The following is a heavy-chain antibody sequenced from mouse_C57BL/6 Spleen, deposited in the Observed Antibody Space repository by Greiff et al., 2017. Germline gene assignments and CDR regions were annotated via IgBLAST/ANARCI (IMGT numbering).Heavy chain of an antibody. CDR1: GFTFSSYG. Sequence: EVMLVESGGDLVKPGGSLKLSCAASGFTFSSYGMSWVRQTPDKRLEWVATISSGGSYTYYPDSVKGRFTIARDNAKNTLYLQMSSLKSEDTAMYYCESQLRENYFDYWGQGTTRTVSS. J-gene: IGHJ2*01. CDR3: ESQLRENYFDY. V-gene: IGHV5-6*01. CDR2: ISSGGSYT.